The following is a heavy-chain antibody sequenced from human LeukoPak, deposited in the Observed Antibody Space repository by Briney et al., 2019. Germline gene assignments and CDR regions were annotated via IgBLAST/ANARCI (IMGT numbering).Heavy chain of an antibody. Sequence: GSLRLSCAASGFTFSSYWMSWVRQAPGKGLEWIGSIYYSGSTYYNPSLKSRVTISVDTSKNQFSLKLSSVTAADTAVYYCARHLIGELYYFDYWGQGTLVTVSS. V-gene: IGHV4-39*01. CDR1: GFTFSSYW. J-gene: IGHJ4*02. CDR2: IYYSGST. D-gene: IGHD3-10*01. CDR3: ARHLIGELYYFDY.